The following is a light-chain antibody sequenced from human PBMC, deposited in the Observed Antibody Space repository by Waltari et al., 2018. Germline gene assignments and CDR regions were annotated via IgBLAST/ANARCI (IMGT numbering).Light chain of an antibody. CDR3: QVWDSGSNHYV. V-gene: IGLV3-21*02. CDR1: KIGSKN. CDR2: DDG. Sequence: SYELTQPPSVSVAPGQTARITCDGDKIGSKNVHWYQHKPGQAPVLVVYDDGDRPSGIPGRFSGSNSGNTAALTISRVDVGDEAEYYCQVWDSGSNHYVFGTVTKVTVL. J-gene: IGLJ1*01.